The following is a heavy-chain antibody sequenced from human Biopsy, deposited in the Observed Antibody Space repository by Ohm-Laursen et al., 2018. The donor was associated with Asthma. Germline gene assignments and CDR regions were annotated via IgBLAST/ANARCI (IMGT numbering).Heavy chain of an antibody. CDR1: PGSINDYY. CDR2: VHSSGST. Sequence: SQTLPLTCTVSPGSINDYYWNWIRQFPGKGLEWIGYVHSSGSTRFNPSLKSRVTVSVDTSVDQIPLKLSSVSAADTAIYYCARATSTWSQSGPHFFDHWGPGTLVTVSS. CDR3: ARATSTWSQSGPHFFDH. D-gene: IGHD6-13*01. J-gene: IGHJ5*02. V-gene: IGHV4-59*01.